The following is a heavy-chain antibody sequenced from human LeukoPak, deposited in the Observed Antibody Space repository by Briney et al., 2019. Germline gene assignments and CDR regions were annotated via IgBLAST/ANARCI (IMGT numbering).Heavy chain of an antibody. CDR2: IYYSGST. D-gene: IGHD1-26*01. CDR1: GGSISSYY. Sequence: SETLSLTCTVSGGSISSYYWSWIRQPPGKGLEWIGYIYYSGSTNYDPSLKSRVTISVDTSKNQFSLKLSSVTAADTAVYYCARYSGSYYGSFDYWGQGTLVTVSS. V-gene: IGHV4-59*01. CDR3: ARYSGSYYGSFDY. J-gene: IGHJ4*02.